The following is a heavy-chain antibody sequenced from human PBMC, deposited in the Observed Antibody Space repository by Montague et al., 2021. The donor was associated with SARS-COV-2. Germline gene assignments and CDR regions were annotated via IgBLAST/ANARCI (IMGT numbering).Heavy chain of an antibody. Sequence: SLRLSCAASGFTFRHYDMRWFRQGPGKGLEWISSISGSSDHTYYVDSVEGRFTISRDNSKNMLFLQMNSLRAEDTALYYCAKDSVTVVRGIPDYWGQGTLVTVSS. J-gene: IGHJ4*02. CDR2: ISGSSDHT. CDR3: AKDSVTVVRGIPDY. V-gene: IGHV3-23*01. D-gene: IGHD3-10*01. CDR1: GFTFRHYD.